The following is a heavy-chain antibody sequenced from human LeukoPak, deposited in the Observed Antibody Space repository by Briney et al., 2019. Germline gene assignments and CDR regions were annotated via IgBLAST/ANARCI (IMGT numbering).Heavy chain of an antibody. CDR1: GFTFSSYG. CDR3: AKDPVVAATLPNWFDP. D-gene: IGHD2-15*01. V-gene: IGHV3-30*02. Sequence: GGSLRLSCAASGFTFSSYGMHWVRQAPGKGLEWVAFIRYDGSNKYYADSVKGRFTISRDNSKNTLYLQMNSLRAEDTAVYYCAKDPVVAATLPNWFDPWGQGTLVTVSS. CDR2: IRYDGSNK. J-gene: IGHJ5*02.